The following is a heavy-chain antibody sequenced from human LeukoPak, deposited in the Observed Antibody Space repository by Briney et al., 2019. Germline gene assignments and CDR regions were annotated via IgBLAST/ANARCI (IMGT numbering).Heavy chain of an antibody. CDR3: ARGRAYYYGSGSAADY. CDR2: INHSGST. J-gene: IGHJ4*02. V-gene: IGHV4-34*01. CDR1: GGSFSGYY. Sequence: SETLSLTCAVYGGSFSGYYWSWIRQPPGKGLEWIGEINHSGSTNYNPSLKSRVTISVDTSKNQFSLKLSSVTAADTAAYYCARGRAYYYGSGSAADYWGQGTLVTVSS. D-gene: IGHD3-10*01.